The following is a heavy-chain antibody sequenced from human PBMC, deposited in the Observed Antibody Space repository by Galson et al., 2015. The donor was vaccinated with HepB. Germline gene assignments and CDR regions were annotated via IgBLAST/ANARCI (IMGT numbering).Heavy chain of an antibody. J-gene: IGHJ4*02. V-gene: IGHV1-2*06. CDR1: GFTFTDYY. CDR3: ARDPYDSTPLDY. D-gene: IGHD5-12*01. Sequence: SVKVSCKASGFTFTDYYIHWVRQAPGQGLEWMGRIQLSNGDTKYAPKFQGRVTMTRDTPISTAYMDLRGLTPDDTAVYYCARDPYDSTPLDYWGQGTLVTVSS. CDR2: IQLSNGDT.